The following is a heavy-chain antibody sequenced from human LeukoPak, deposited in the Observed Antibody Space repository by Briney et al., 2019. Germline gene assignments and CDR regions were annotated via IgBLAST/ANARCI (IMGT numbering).Heavy chain of an antibody. CDR1: GFTFSSYS. CDR3: ARDQVVAALDY. D-gene: IGHD6-13*01. V-gene: IGHV3-21*01. J-gene: IGHJ4*02. CDR2: ISSSSSCI. Sequence: GGSLRLSCAASGFTFSSYSMNWVRQAPGKGLEWVSSISSSSSCIYYADSVKGRFTISRDNAKNSLYLQMNSLRAEDTAVYYCARDQVVAALDYWGQGTLVTVSS.